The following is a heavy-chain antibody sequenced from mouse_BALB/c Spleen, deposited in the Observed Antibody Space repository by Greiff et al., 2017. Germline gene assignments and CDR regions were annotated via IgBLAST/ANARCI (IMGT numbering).Heavy chain of an antibody. J-gene: IGHJ2*01. CDR2: IDPANGNT. CDR1: GFNIKDTY. CDR3: ARGDGYYVYFDY. D-gene: IGHD2-3*01. Sequence: EVKLQESGAELVKPGASVKLSCTASGFNIKDTYMHWVKQRPEQGLEWIGRIDPANGNTKYDPKFQGKATITADTSSNTAYLQLSSLTSEDTAVYYCARGDGYYVYFDYWGQGTTLTVSS. V-gene: IGHV14-3*02.